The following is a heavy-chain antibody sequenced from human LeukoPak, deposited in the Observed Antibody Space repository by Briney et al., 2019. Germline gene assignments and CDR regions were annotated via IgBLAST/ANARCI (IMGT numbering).Heavy chain of an antibody. D-gene: IGHD2-2*01. CDR1: GYTFTSYD. V-gene: IGHV1-8*01. Sequence: ASVKVSCKASGYTFTSYDINWVRQATGQGLEWMGWMNPNSGNTGYAQKFQGRVTMTRNTSISTAYMELSSLRSEDTAVYYCATAYCSSTSCYFDWFDPWGQGTLVTVSS. J-gene: IGHJ5*02. CDR2: MNPNSGNT. CDR3: ATAYCSSTSCYFDWFDP.